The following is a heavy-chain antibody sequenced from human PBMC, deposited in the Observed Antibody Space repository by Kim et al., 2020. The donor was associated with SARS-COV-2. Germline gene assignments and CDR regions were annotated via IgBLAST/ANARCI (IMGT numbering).Heavy chain of an antibody. V-gene: IGHV1-2*02. CDR2: INPNSGGT. CDR1: GYTFTGYY. CDR3: ARDQRRRAVAFNWFDP. Sequence: ASVKVSCKASGYTFTGYYMHWVRQAPGQGLEWMGWINPNSGGTNYAQKFQGRVTMTRDTSISTAYMELSRLRSDDTAVYYCARDQRRRAVAFNWFDPWGQGTLVTVSS. D-gene: IGHD6-19*01. J-gene: IGHJ5*02.